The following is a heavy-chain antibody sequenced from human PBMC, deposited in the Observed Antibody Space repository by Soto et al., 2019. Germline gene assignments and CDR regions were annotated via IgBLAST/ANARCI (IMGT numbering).Heavy chain of an antibody. CDR2: IYYSGST. CDR1: GGSISSSSYY. V-gene: IGHV4-39*01. D-gene: IGHD3-22*01. Sequence: SVTLSLTCTVSGGSISSSSYYWGWIRQPPGKGLEWIGSIYYSGSTYYNPSLKSRVTISVDTSKNQFSLKLSSVTAADTAVYYCARSLVVVITTGAFDIWGQGTMVTVSS. J-gene: IGHJ3*02. CDR3: ARSLVVVITTGAFDI.